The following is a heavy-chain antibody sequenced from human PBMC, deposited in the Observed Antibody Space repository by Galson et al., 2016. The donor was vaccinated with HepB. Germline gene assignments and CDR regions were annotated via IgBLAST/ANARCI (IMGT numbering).Heavy chain of an antibody. D-gene: IGHD6-6*01. V-gene: IGHV3-21*01. J-gene: IGHJ5*02. CDR3: SRGLSSNSSSLRGDWFDP. Sequence: SLRLSCAASGFTFSSYSMNWVRQAPGKGLEWVSSMSASTIYIYYADSVKGRFTISRDNAKNSLYLQMDNLRAEDTAVYYCSRGLSSNSSSLRGDWFDPWGQGTLVTVSS. CDR2: MSASTIYI. CDR1: GFTFSSYS.